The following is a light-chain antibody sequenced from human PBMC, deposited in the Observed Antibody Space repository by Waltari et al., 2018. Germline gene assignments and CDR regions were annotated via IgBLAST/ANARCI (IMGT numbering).Light chain of an antibody. CDR1: QCVSTL. Sequence: QITQSPSLMHPPVAARLTITSRASQCVSTLFNWYQQTPGKAPKVLIYGASNLQSGVPATFSGTGSGTDFSLTISRLQPVDCSTYGCEQTYGSPHTFGHGTTLEIK. J-gene: IGKJ2*01. CDR2: GAS. V-gene: IGKV1-39*01. CDR3: EQTYGSPHT.